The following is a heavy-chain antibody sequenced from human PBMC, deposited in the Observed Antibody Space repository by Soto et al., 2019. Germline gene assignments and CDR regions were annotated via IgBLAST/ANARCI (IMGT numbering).Heavy chain of an antibody. J-gene: IGHJ4*02. CDR2: INPSGGST. V-gene: IGHV1-46*01. CDR3: ARELGDCYDY. CDR1: GYTFTSYY. Sequence: ASXKVSCKSSGYTFTSYYMHCVRQAPGQGLEWMGIINPSGGSTSYAQKFQGRVTMTRDTSTSTVYMELSSLRSEDTAVYYCARELGDCYDYWGQGTLVTVSS.